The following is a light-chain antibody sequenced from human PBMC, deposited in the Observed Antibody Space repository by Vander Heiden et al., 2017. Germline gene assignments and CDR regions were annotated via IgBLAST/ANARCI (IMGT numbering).Light chain of an antibody. Sequence: QSVLTHPPPASGTLGQKVTISCSGSSSNIGSNYVYWYQQLPGTAPKLLIYRNNQRPSGVPDRFSGSKSGTSASLAISGLRSEDEADYYCAAWDDSLSGWVFGGGTKLTVL. J-gene: IGLJ3*02. CDR1: SSNIGSNY. V-gene: IGLV1-47*01. CDR2: RNN. CDR3: AAWDDSLSGWV.